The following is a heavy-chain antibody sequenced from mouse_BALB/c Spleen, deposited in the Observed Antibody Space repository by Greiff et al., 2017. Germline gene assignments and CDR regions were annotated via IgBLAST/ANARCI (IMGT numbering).Heavy chain of an antibody. J-gene: IGHJ4*01. CDR1: GFTFSDYG. V-gene: IGHV5-15*02. CDR2: ISNLAYSI. Sequence: DVKLVESGGGLVQPGGSRKLSCAASGFTFSDYGMAWVRQAPGKGPEWVAFISNLAYSIYYADTVTGRFTISRENAKNTLYLEMSSLRSEDTAMYYCARPYYGNYGAMDYWGQGTSVTVSS. CDR3: ARPYYGNYGAMDY. D-gene: IGHD2-10*01.